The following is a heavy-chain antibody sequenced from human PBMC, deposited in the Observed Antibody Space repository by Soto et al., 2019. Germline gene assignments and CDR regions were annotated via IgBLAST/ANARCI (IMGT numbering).Heavy chain of an antibody. J-gene: IGHJ6*03. V-gene: IGHV3-23*01. Sequence: EVQLLESGGGLVQPGGSLRLSCAASGFTFSSYAISWVRQAPGKGLEWVSAISGSGGSTYYADSVKGRFTISRDNSKNTLYLQMNSLRAEDTAVYYCAKDPLDYSNYYYYYYMDVWGKGTTVTVSS. CDR2: ISGSGGST. CDR3: AKDPLDYSNYYYYYYMDV. CDR1: GFTFSSYA. D-gene: IGHD4-4*01.